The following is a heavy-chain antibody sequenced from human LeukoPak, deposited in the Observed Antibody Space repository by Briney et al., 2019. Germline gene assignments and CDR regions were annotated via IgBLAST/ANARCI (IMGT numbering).Heavy chain of an antibody. J-gene: IGHJ5*02. CDR3: ARAVSFVGTRYFDWPIPSDWFDP. D-gene: IGHD3-9*01. CDR2: IYTSGST. Sequence: SETLSLTCTVSGGSISSTNYYWSWIRQPAGKGLEWIERIYTSGSTNYNPSLKSRVTISVDTSKNQFSLKLSSVTAADTAVYYCARAVSFVGTRYFDWPIPSDWFDPWGQGTLVTVSS. CDR1: GGSISSTNYY. V-gene: IGHV4-61*02.